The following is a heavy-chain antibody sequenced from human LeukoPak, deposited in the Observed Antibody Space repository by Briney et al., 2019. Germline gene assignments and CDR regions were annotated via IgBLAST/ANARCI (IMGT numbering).Heavy chain of an antibody. V-gene: IGHV4-4*07. Sequence: SETLSLTCTVSGGSISSYYWSWIRQPAGKGLEWIGRIYTSGSTNCNPSLKCRVTMSVDTSKNQFSLKLSSVTAADTAVYYCAREDWVGYSYGYSSEIFDYWGQGTLVTVSS. CDR3: AREDWVGYSYGYSSEIFDY. J-gene: IGHJ4*02. CDR1: GGSISSYY. CDR2: IYTSGST. D-gene: IGHD5-18*01.